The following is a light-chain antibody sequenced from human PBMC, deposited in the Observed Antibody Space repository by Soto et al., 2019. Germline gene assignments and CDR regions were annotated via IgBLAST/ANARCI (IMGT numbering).Light chain of an antibody. CDR2: GAF. Sequence: EFVFTQSPGTLSLSPGERATVSCRASQYITSTYLAWYQQKPGQAPRLLIYGAFNRATGIPDRFSGNGSGTDFTLTISRLEPDDFAVYYCQQYGSSPPITFGHGTRLESK. CDR1: QYITSTY. J-gene: IGKJ5*01. V-gene: IGKV3-20*01. CDR3: QQYGSSPPIT.